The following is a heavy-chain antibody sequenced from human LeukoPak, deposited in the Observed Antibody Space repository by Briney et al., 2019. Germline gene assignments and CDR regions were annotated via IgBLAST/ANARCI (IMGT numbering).Heavy chain of an antibody. CDR2: IKQGGSEK. D-gene: IGHD5-18*01. CDR3: ARVSGGYSYHWDY. V-gene: IGHV3-7*01. CDR1: GFTFRTYW. Sequence: GGSLRLSCAASGFTFRTYWMSWVRQAPGKGLEWVANIKQGGSEKYYVDSVKGRFTISRDNAKNSLYLQMNSLRAEDTAVYYCARVSGGYSYHWDYWGQGTLVTVSS. J-gene: IGHJ4*02.